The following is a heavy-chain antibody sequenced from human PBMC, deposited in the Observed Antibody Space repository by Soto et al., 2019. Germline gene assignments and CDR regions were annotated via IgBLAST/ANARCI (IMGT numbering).Heavy chain of an antibody. V-gene: IGHV1-18*01. J-gene: IGHJ6*02. CDR2: ISAYNGNT. CDR1: GYTFTSYG. CDR3: ARDISWSGYYYGMDV. Sequence: QVQLVQSGAEVKKPGASVKVSCKASGYTFTSYGISWVRQAPGQGLEWMGWISAYNGNTNYAQKLQGRVTMTTDTSXXTAYMELRSLRSDDTAVYYCARDISWSGYYYGMDVWGQGTTVTGSS. D-gene: IGHD1-1*01.